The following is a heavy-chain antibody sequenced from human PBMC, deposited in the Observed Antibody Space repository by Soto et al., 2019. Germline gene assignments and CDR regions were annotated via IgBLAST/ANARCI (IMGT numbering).Heavy chain of an antibody. J-gene: IGHJ6*02. CDR2: IYYSGST. Sequence: SETLSLTCTVSGGSISIGDYYLSWIRQPPGKGLEWIGYIYYSGSTYYNPSLKSRVTISVDTSKNQFSLKLSSVTAEETAVYYCARDSTHVLRFLEWLPIRTNDYGMDVWGHGITVTVSS. CDR3: ARDSTHVLRFLEWLPIRTNDYGMDV. CDR1: GGSISIGDYY. V-gene: IGHV4-30-4*01. D-gene: IGHD3-3*01.